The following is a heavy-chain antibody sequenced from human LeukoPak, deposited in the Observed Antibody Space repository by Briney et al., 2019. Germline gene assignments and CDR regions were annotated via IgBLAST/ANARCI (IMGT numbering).Heavy chain of an antibody. Sequence: GGSLRLSCAASGFTFSSYAMHWVRQAPGKGLEWVAVISYDGSNKYYADSVKGRFTISRDNSKNTLYLQMNSLRTEDTAVYYCARDPHYSNVLGIDYWGQGTLVTVSS. V-gene: IGHV3-30*04. J-gene: IGHJ4*02. D-gene: IGHD4-11*01. CDR3: ARDPHYSNVLGIDY. CDR1: GFTFSSYA. CDR2: ISYDGSNK.